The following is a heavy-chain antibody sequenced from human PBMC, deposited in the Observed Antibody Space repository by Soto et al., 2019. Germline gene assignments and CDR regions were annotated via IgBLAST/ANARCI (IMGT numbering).Heavy chain of an antibody. CDR3: ARGGVSTRTFDY. CDR1: GYNFAGYW. D-gene: IGHD3-3*01. J-gene: IGHJ4*02. V-gene: IGHV5-51*01. CDR2: IYPSDSDT. Sequence: GESLKISCKGSGYNFAGYWISWVRQMPGKGLELMGIIYPSDSDTRYRPSFQGQVTISADKSISSAYLQWSSLRASDTAMYYCARGGVSTRTFDYWGQGTPVTVSS.